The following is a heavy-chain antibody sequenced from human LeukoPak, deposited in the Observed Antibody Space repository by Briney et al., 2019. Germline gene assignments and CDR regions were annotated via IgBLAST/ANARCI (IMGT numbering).Heavy chain of an antibody. J-gene: IGHJ4*02. Sequence: ASVKVSCKASGYSFTDYCMHWVRQAPGQGLEWMGWINPNSGGTNYAPKFQGRVTMTRDTSISTAYMELSRLTSDDTAVYYCARDQRSSYTYYFDDWGQGTLVTVST. CDR3: ARDQRSSYTYYFDD. V-gene: IGHV1-2*02. CDR1: GYSFTDYC. CDR2: INPNSGGT. D-gene: IGHD3-16*02.